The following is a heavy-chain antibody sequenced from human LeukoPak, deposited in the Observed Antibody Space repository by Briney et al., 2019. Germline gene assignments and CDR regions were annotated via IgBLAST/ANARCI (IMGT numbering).Heavy chain of an antibody. J-gene: IGHJ4*02. D-gene: IGHD1-1*01. Sequence: AETQTLTCTVSGGSFNSYYWSWIRQPPGKGLEWIGYIYYSGSTNYNPSLKSRVTISIDMSKNQFSLKLRSVTAADTAVYYCARGPTKNDFDYWGQGALVIVSA. CDR3: ARGPTKNDFDY. CDR2: IYYSGST. V-gene: IGHV4-59*01. CDR1: GGSFNSYY.